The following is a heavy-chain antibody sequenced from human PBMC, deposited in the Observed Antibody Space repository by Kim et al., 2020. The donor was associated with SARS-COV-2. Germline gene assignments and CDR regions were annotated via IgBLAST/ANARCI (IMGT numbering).Heavy chain of an antibody. J-gene: IGHJ6*03. CDR2: LSGSGGST. D-gene: IGHD1-1*01. V-gene: IGHV3-23*01. CDR1: GFTFSSYA. CDR3: AKPGHLDNHYYYYYYMDV. Sequence: GGSLRLSCAASGFTFSSYAMSWVRRAPGKGLEWVSGLSGSGGSTYYADSVEGRFTISRDNSKNMLYLQMSSLRAEDTAVYYCAKPGHLDNHYYYYYYMDV.